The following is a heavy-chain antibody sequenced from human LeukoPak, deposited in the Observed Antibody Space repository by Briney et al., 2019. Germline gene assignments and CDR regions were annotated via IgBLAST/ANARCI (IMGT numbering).Heavy chain of an antibody. Sequence: ASVKVSCKAFGYTFTNYYMHWVRQAPGQGLEWMGLINPSGHWTSYAQKFQGRVTLTRDVSTSTDYLELSSLRSEDTAVYYCARGALTMVRGLSPMDVWGKGTTVTIS. V-gene: IGHV1-46*01. D-gene: IGHD3-10*01. CDR1: GYTFTNYY. J-gene: IGHJ6*03. CDR3: ARGALTMVRGLSPMDV. CDR2: INPSGHWT.